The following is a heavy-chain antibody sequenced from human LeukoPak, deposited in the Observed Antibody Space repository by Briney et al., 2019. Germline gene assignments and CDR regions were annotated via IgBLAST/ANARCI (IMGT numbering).Heavy chain of an antibody. V-gene: IGHV4-59*01. J-gene: IGHJ5*02. CDR2: VYYSGST. D-gene: IGHD6-13*01. CDR3: ARGPIGTADGWDWFDP. Sequence: PSETLSLTCTVSGDSISSDYWSWIRQPPEKGLEWIGYVYYSGSTNYNPSLKSRVTISVDRSKNQFSLKLSSVSAADTAVYWCARGPIGTADGWDWFDPWGQGTLIIVSS. CDR1: GDSISSDY.